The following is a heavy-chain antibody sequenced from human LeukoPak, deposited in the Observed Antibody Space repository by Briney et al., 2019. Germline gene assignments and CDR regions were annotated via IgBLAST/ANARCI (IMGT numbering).Heavy chain of an antibody. CDR1: GGSISSSNW. V-gene: IGHV4-4*02. CDR2: IYHSGST. J-gene: IGHJ4*02. D-gene: IGHD1-26*01. CDR3: ARDEVGAAH. Sequence: SGTLSLTCAVSGGSISSSNWWSWVRQPPGQGLEWIGEIYHSGSTNYSPSLKSRVTISIDESKNQFSLKLSSVTAADTAVYYCARDEVGAAHWGQGTLVTVSS.